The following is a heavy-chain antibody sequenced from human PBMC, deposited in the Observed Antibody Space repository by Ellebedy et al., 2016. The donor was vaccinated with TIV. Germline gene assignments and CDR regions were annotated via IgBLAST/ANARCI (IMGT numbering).Heavy chain of an antibody. D-gene: IGHD4-23*01. J-gene: IGHJ4*02. CDR3: ARDAAGNGGKLDY. V-gene: IGHV3-53*01. Sequence: PGGSLRLSCAASGFTVTTNYIHLVRQAPGTGLEPVSVSFSSADGGETHYADSVKGRFTISRDSSKNTLYLQKNSLGAEDTAVYYCARDAAGNGGKLDYWGQGALVTVSS. CDR2: SFSSADGGET. CDR1: GFTVTTNY.